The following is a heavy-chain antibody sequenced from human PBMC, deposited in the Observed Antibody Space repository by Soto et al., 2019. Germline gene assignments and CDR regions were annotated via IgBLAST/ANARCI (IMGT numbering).Heavy chain of an antibody. Sequence: PSETLSLTCTVSGGSISSYYWSWIRQPPGKGLEWIGYIYYSGSTYYNPSLKSRVTISVDTSKNQFSLKLSSVTAADTAVYYCARVGDYCSGGSCHPPSSDPWGQGTLVTVAS. J-gene: IGHJ5*02. D-gene: IGHD2-15*01. CDR2: IYYSGST. V-gene: IGHV4-59*12. CDR1: GGSISSYY. CDR3: ARVGDYCSGGSCHPPSSDP.